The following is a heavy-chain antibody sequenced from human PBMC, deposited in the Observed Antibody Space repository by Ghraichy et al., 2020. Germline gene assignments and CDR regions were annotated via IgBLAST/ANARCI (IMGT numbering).Heavy chain of an antibody. D-gene: IGHD4-17*01. CDR3: ANDFSGDFSIFDS. J-gene: IGHJ4*02. V-gene: IGHV3-9*01. Sequence: GGSLRLSCAASGFTFDNYAMHWVRQAPGKGLEWVSGISWNSGSIDYADSVKGRFTISRDNAKNSLYLQMNSLRAEDTALYFCANDFSGDFSIFDSWGQGTLVTVSS. CDR2: ISWNSGSI. CDR1: GFTFDNYA.